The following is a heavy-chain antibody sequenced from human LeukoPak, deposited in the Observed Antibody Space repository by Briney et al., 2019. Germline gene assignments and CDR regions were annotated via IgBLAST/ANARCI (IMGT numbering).Heavy chain of an antibody. CDR2: IKQDGSEK. J-gene: IGHJ4*02. D-gene: IGHD5-18*01. V-gene: IGHV3-7*01. CDR1: GFTFSSYW. Sequence: PGGSLRLSCAASGFTFSSYWMSWVRQAPGKGLEWVANIKQDGSEKYYVDSVKGRFTISRDNDKNSLYLQMNSLRAEDTAVYYCAREYSYGYGPFDYWGQGTLVTVSS. CDR3: AREYSYGYGPFDY.